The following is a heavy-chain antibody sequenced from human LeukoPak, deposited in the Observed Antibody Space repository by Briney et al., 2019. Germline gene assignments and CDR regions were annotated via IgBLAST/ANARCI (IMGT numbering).Heavy chain of an antibody. CDR1: GYTLTELS. CDR3: ATALCSSTSCYTDYAFDI. CDR2: FDPEDGET. D-gene: IGHD2-2*02. Sequence: ASVKVSCKVSGYTLTELSMHWVRQAPGKGLEWMGGFDPEDGETIYAQKFQGRVTMTEDTSTDTAYMELSSLRSEDTAVYYCATALCSSTSCYTDYAFDIWGQGTMVTVSS. J-gene: IGHJ3*02. V-gene: IGHV1-24*01.